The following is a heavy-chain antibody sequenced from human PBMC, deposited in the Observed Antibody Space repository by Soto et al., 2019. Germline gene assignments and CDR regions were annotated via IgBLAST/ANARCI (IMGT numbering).Heavy chain of an antibody. Sequence: QVQLVESGGGLVKPGGSLRLSCVASGFTLSDYYMSWIRQAPGKGPEWVSHISGSGNTIDYADSVKGRFTISRDNAKNSLHLQMNSLRDDDTAVFYGARGRYALDYWGQGTRVTVSS. V-gene: IGHV3-11*01. CDR1: GFTLSDYY. CDR2: ISGSGNTI. CDR3: ARGRYALDY. J-gene: IGHJ4*02. D-gene: IGHD3-16*01.